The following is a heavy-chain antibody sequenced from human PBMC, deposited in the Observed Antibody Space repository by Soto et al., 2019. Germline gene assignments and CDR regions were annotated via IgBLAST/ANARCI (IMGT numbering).Heavy chain of an antibody. D-gene: IGHD5-12*01. V-gene: IGHV5-10-1*01. CDR3: ARLGPIVATKDYYSGMDV. CDR1: GYSFTSYW. Sequence: GESLKISCKGSGYSFTSYWISWVRQMPGKGLEWMGRIDPSDSYTNYSPSFQGHVTISADKSISTAYLQWSSLKASDTAMYYCARLGPIVATKDYYSGMDVWGRGTTVTVSS. CDR2: IDPSDSYT. J-gene: IGHJ6*02.